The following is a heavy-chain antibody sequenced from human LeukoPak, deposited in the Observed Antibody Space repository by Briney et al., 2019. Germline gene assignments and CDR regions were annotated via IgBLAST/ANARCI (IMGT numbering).Heavy chain of an antibody. CDR3: ARERRSATLDY. Sequence: PSETLSLTCTVSGDSISSGDYYWSWIRQPAGKGLEWIGRISSSGSTNYNPSLKSRVTISVDTSKNQFSLKLSSVTAADTAVYYCARERRSATLDYWGQGTLVTVSS. CDR1: GDSISSGDYY. CDR2: ISSSGST. D-gene: IGHD2-15*01. J-gene: IGHJ4*02. V-gene: IGHV4-61*02.